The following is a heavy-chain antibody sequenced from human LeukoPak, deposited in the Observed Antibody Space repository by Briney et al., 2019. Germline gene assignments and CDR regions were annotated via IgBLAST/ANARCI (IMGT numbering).Heavy chain of an antibody. J-gene: IGHJ4*02. CDR3: ARARSMVRGVIITLLDY. V-gene: IGHV1-2*02. CDR1: GYTFTGYY. Sequence: ASVKVSCKASGYTFTGYYMRWVRQAPGQGLEWMGWINPNSGGTNYAQKFQGRVTMTRDTSISTAYMELSRLRSDDTAVYYCARARSMVRGVIITLLDYWGQGTLVTVSS. CDR2: INPNSGGT. D-gene: IGHD3-10*01.